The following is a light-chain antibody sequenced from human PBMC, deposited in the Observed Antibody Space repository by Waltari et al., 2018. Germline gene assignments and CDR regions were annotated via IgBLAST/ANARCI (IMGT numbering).Light chain of an antibody. CDR1: SSDVGGYNY. V-gene: IGLV2-11*01. Sequence: QSALTQPRSVSGSPGQSVTISCTGTSSDVGGYNYVSWYQQHPGKGPKVLIYDGSKRPPGVPDRFSASKSDNTASLTISGLQAEDEADYHCCSYAGNHVWVFGGGTKLTVL. CDR3: CSYAGNHVWV. CDR2: DGS. J-gene: IGLJ3*02.